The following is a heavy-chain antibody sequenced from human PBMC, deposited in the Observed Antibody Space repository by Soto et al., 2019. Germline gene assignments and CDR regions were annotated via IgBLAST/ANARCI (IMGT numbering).Heavy chain of an antibody. J-gene: IGHJ4*02. D-gene: IGHD3-22*01. CDR1: GFTFSSYA. CDR3: VKDLGGYYYDSSGYCDY. V-gene: IGHV3-64D*06. Sequence: GGSLRLSCSASGFTFSSYAMHWVRQAPGKGLEYVSAISSNGGSTYYADSVKGRFTISRDNSKNTLYLQMSSLRAEDTAVYYCVKDLGGYYYDSSGYCDYCGQGTLVPVSS. CDR2: ISSNGGST.